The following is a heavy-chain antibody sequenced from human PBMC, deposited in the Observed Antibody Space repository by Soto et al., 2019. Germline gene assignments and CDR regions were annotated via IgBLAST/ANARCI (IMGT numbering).Heavy chain of an antibody. D-gene: IGHD3-3*01. CDR3: AKTFTIFGVVPFDP. CDR2: ISYDGSNK. J-gene: IGHJ5*02. Sequence: PVGSLRLSCAASGFTFSSYGMHWVRQAPGKGLEWVAVISYDGSNKYYADSVKGRFTISRDNSKNTLYLQMNSLRAEDTAVYYCAKTFTIFGVVPFDPWGQGTLVTVSS. V-gene: IGHV3-30*18. CDR1: GFTFSSYG.